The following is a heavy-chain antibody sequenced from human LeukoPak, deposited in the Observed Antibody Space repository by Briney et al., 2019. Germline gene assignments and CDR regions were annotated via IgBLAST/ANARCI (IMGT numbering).Heavy chain of an antibody. D-gene: IGHD3-3*01. J-gene: IGHJ3*02. CDR3: AREGYDFWSGYYGNFAFDI. CDR2: FYYSGST. V-gene: IGHV4-39*07. CDR1: GGSISSSSYY. Sequence: KTSETLSLTCTVSGGSISSSSYYWDWIRQPPGTGLEWIGGFYYSGSTYYNPSLKSRVTISVDTSKNQFSLKLSSVTAANTAVYYCAREGYDFWSGYYGNFAFDIWGQGTMVTVSS.